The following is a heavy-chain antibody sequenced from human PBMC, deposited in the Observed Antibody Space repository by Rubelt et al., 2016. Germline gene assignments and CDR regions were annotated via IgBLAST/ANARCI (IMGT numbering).Heavy chain of an antibody. D-gene: IGHD2-15*01. V-gene: IGHV4-39*07. CDR2: MYYSGST. CDR3: ARTPGLYDAFDI. Sequence: QLQLQESGPGLVKPSETLSLTCTVSGGSISSTNNYWAWIRQPPGKGLEWIGHMYYSGSTDYNPSLKSRVTISVDTSKNQFSLKLSSVTAADTAVYYCARTPGLYDAFDIWGQGTMVTVSS. CDR1: GGSISSTNNY. J-gene: IGHJ3*02.